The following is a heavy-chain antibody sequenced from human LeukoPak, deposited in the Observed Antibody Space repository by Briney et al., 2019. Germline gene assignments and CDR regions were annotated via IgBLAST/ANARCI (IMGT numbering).Heavy chain of an antibody. V-gene: IGHV3-23*01. Sequence: SGGSLRLSCAASGFTFSICAMNWVRQAPGKGLEWVSGISGSGSSTYYADSVKGRFTISRDSSKNTVYLQMNSLRAEDTAIYYCAKADGSYKTLIDYWGQGTLVTLSS. CDR1: GFTFSICA. J-gene: IGHJ4*02. CDR3: AKADGSYKTLIDY. CDR2: ISGSGSST. D-gene: IGHD3-10*01.